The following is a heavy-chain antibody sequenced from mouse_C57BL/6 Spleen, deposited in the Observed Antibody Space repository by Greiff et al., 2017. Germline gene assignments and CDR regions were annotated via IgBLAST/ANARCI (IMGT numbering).Heavy chain of an antibody. CDR1: GFNIKDDY. Sequence: EVQLQQSGAELVRPGASVKLSCTASGFNIKDDYMHWVKQRPEQGLEWIGWIDPENGDTEYASKFQGKATITADTSSNTAYLQLSSLTSEDTAVYYCTTGGYYGYDWSYWGQGTTLTVSS. J-gene: IGHJ2*01. CDR2: IDPENGDT. V-gene: IGHV14-4*01. CDR3: TTGGYYGYDWSY. D-gene: IGHD2-2*01.